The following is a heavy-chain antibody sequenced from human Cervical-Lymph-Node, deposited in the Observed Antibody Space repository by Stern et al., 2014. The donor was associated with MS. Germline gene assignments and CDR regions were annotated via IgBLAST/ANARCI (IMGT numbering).Heavy chain of an antibody. CDR3: AKEASGGTREERLDY. CDR1: GFTFSTHG. J-gene: IGHJ4*02. D-gene: IGHD2-15*01. CDR2: ISYDGGDK. Sequence: VQLVESGGGVVQPGRALRLSCAASGFTFSTHGMHWVRQAPGKGLEWGAVISYDGGDKYYTDSVKGRFTISRDNSRNTLYLQMNSLRAEDTAVYYCAKEASGGTREERLDYWGQGTLVTVSS. V-gene: IGHV3-30*18.